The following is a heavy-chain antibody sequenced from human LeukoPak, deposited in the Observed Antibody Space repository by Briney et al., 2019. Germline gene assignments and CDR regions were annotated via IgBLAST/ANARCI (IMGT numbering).Heavy chain of an antibody. J-gene: IGHJ3*02. CDR2: IYPGDSDT. CDR1: VYSFTSYW. V-gene: IGHV5-51*01. D-gene: IGHD2-2*02. Sequence: GESLKISCKGSVYSFTSYWIGWVRQMPGKGLEWMGIIYPGDSDTRYSPSFQGQVTISADKSISTAYLQWSSLKASDTAMYYCARIVVPAAIHDAFDIWGQGTMVTVSS. CDR3: ARIVVPAAIHDAFDI.